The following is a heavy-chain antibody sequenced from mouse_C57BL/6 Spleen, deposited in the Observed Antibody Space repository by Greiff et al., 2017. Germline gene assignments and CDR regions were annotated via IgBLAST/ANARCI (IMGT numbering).Heavy chain of an antibody. V-gene: IGHV1-82*01. CDR2: IYPGDGDT. CDR3: ARGFTLYYAMDY. J-gene: IGHJ4*01. Sequence: VQLQQSGPELVKPGASVKISCKASGYAFSSSWMNWVKQRPGKGLEWIGRIYPGDGDTNYNGKFKGKATLTADKSSSTAYMQLSSLTSEDSAVYCCARGFTLYYAMDYWGQGTSVTVSS. CDR1: GYAFSSSW.